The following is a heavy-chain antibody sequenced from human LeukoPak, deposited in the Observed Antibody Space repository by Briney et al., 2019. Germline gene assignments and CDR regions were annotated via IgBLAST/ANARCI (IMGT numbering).Heavy chain of an antibody. CDR2: ISFDGSSK. CDR3: ARGGTISRGWGYFDF. D-gene: IGHD6-19*01. J-gene: IGHJ4*02. V-gene: IGHV3-30-3*01. Sequence: PGGSLRLSCAASGFTFSSYAMHWVRQAPGKGLEWVAVISFDGSSKNYADSVTGRFTISRDTSKNTLYLQMNSPRAEDTAVYCCARGGTISRGWGYFDFWGQGTLVTVSS. CDR1: GFTFSSYA.